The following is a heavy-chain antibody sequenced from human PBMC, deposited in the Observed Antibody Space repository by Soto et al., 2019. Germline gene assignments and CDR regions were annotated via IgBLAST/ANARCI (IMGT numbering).Heavy chain of an antibody. CDR3: ARDRNDYIWGSSPLGFRS. Sequence: PGGSLRLSCAASGFTFSSYSMNWVRQAPGKGLEWVSSISSSSSYIYYADSVKGRFTISRDNAKNSLYLQMNSLRAEDTAVYYCARDRNDYIWGSSPLGFRSWGQGTLVTVSS. CDR2: ISSSSSYI. CDR1: GFTFSSYS. D-gene: IGHD3-16*01. V-gene: IGHV3-21*01. J-gene: IGHJ5*02.